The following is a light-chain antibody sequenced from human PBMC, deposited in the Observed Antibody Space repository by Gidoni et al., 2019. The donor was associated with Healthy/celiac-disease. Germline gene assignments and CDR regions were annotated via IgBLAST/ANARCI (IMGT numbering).Light chain of an antibody. J-gene: IGLJ2*01. V-gene: IGLV2-14*01. CDR3: SSYTSTSTPV. CDR2: EVS. Sequence: QSALTQPASVSGSPGQSLTISCTGTSSDVGGYNYVSWYQQHPGKAPRLMIYEVSYRPSGVSNRFSGSKSGNTASLTISGLQAEDEADYYCSSYTSTSTPVFGGGTKLTVL. CDR1: SSDVGGYNY.